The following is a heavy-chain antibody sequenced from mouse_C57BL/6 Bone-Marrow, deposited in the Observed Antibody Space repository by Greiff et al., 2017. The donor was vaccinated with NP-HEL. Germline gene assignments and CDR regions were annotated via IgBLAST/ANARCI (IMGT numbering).Heavy chain of an antibody. V-gene: IGHV1-69*01. CDR2: IDPFGSYT. D-gene: IGHD2-1*01. J-gene: IGHJ3*01. CDR1: GYTFTSSW. Sequence: QVQLQQPGAELVMPGASVKLSCKASGYTFTSSWMHWVKQRPGQGLEWIGEIDPFGSYTNYNQKFKGKSTLTVDKSSSTAYMQLSSLTSEDSAVYYCGYGNCGFAYWGQGTLVTVSA. CDR3: GYGNCGFAY.